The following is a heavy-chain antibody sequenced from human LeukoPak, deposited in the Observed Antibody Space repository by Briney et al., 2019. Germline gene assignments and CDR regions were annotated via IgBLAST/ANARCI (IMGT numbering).Heavy chain of an antibody. CDR3: ARAGIAADFDY. V-gene: IGHV3-21*01. D-gene: IGHD6-13*01. CDR2: ISSSSSYI. Sequence: GGSLSLSCAASGFTFSSYSMNWVRQAPGKGLEWVSSISSSSSYIYYADSVKGRFTISRDNAKNSLYLQMNSLRAEDTAVYYCARAGIAADFDYWGQGTLVTVSS. CDR1: GFTFSSYS. J-gene: IGHJ4*02.